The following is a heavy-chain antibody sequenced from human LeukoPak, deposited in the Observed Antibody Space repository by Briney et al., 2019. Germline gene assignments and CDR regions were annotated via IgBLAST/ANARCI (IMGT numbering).Heavy chain of an antibody. D-gene: IGHD3-10*01. CDR2: ISSSSGYI. J-gene: IGHJ4*02. Sequence: GGSLRLSCAASGFTFSDYYMSWIRQAPGKGLEWVSSISSSSGYIYYADSVKGRFTISRDNAKNSLYLQMNSLRAEDTAVYYCARWAQSSGSLYFDYWGQGTLVTVSS. CDR1: GFTFSDYY. CDR3: ARWAQSSGSLYFDY. V-gene: IGHV3-11*06.